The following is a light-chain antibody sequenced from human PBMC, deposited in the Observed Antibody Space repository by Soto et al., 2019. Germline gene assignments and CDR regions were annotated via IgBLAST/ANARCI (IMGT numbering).Light chain of an antibody. CDR1: SSDVGGYNY. J-gene: IGLJ2*01. Sequence: QSALTQPRSVSGSPGQSVTISCTGTSSDVGGYNYVSWYQQHPGKAPKLMIYDVSKRPSGVPDRFSGSKSGNTASLTISGLQAEDEADYYCCSYTSVTIVVFGGGTKLTVL. CDR2: DVS. V-gene: IGLV2-11*01. CDR3: CSYTSVTIVV.